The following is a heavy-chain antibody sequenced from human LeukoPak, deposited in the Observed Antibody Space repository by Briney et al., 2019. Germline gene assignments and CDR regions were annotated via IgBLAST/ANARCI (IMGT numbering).Heavy chain of an antibody. CDR1: GYTFTGYY. D-gene: IGHD3-10*01. V-gene: IGHV1-2*02. CDR3: ARDRPLDADDYYGFYYFDF. Sequence: ASVKVSCKASGYTFTGYYMHGVGQAPGQGLEWMGWINPNSGGTNHAQKFQGRVTMTRDTSISTGYMELSRLRSDDTAVYYCARDRPLDADDYYGFYYFDFWGQGTLVTVSS. J-gene: IGHJ4*02. CDR2: INPNSGGT.